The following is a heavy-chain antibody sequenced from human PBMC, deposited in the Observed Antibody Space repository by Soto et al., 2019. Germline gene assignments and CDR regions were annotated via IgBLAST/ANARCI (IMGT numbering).Heavy chain of an antibody. V-gene: IGHV4-31*03. D-gene: IGHD3-16*02. J-gene: IGHJ5*02. CDR1: GGSISSGGYY. Sequence: QVQLQESGPGLVKPSQTLSLTCTVSGGSISSGGYYWSWIRQHPGKGLEWIGDIYYSGSTYYNPSLKRRVNISDDASRNQVCLRLSALAAAYTAVYYCARGWGVYDYVWGSYRSNWFDPWGQGTLVTVS. CDR3: ARGWGVYDYVWGSYRSNWFDP. CDR2: IYYSGST.